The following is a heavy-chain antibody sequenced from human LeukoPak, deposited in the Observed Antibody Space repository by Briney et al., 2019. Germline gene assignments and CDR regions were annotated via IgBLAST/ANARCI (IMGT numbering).Heavy chain of an antibody. Sequence: GGSLRLSCAASGFTFSSYAMHWVRQAPGKGLEWVAVISYDGSNKYYADSVKGRFTISRDNSKNTLYLQMNSLRAEDTAVYYCARGDYYFDYWGQGTLVTVSS. CDR3: ARGDYYFDY. CDR1: GFTFSSYA. J-gene: IGHJ4*02. V-gene: IGHV3-30-3*01. CDR2: ISYDGSNK.